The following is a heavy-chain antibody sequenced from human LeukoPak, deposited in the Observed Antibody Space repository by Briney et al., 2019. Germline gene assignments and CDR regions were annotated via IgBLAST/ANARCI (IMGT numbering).Heavy chain of an antibody. CDR1: GYTFTRYG. Sequence: ASVKVSCKASGYTFTRYGISWVRQAPGQGLEWIGWISGNNGNTNYAQKFQGRVTMTEDASTDTAYMELSSLRSEDTAVYYCATAFLVRGVIGFDYWGQGTLVTVSS. CDR3: ATAFLVRGVIGFDY. D-gene: IGHD3-10*01. J-gene: IGHJ4*02. CDR2: ISGNNGNT. V-gene: IGHV1-18*01.